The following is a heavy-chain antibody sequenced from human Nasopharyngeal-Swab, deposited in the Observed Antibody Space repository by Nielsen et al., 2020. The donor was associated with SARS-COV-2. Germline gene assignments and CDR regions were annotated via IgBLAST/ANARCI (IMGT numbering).Heavy chain of an antibody. CDR2: LSPRDSDT. Sequence: GESLKISCKGSGYSFTSYWIAWVRQMPGKGLEWILILSPRDSDTRYSPSFPGQVTISADKSISTAYLQWSSLKASDTAMYYCVRPEGVATSFKYYFQYGMDVWGQGTMVTVPS. CDR3: VRPEGVATSFKYYFQYGMDV. V-gene: IGHV5-51*01. J-gene: IGHJ6*02. CDR1: GYSFTSYW. D-gene: IGHD5-12*01.